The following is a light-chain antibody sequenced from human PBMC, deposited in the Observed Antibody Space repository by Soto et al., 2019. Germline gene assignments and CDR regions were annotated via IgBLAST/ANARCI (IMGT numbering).Light chain of an antibody. CDR3: CSYAPSRTLL. Sequence: QSALTQPASVSGSPGESITISCTGTSSDVGTYNLDTWYQQHPGRVPKLILYEGNKRPSGVSSRFSASKSGNTASLTISGLQAEDEADYFCCSYAPSRTLLFGGGTKLTVL. J-gene: IGLJ2*01. CDR1: SSDVGTYNL. CDR2: EGN. V-gene: IGLV2-23*01.